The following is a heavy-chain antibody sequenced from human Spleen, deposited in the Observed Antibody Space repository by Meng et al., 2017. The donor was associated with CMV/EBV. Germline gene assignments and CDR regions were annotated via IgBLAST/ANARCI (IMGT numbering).Heavy chain of an antibody. Sequence: GSLRLSCSVSGGSISSGNYYWGWIRQPPGKGLEWIGSIYYSGSTYYNPSLKSRVTISVGVSKSQFSLKLSSVTAADTAVYYCARTAYYDVLTDNYYFDYWGQGTLVTVSS. CDR3: ARTAYYDVLTDNYYFDY. D-gene: IGHD3-9*01. J-gene: IGHJ4*02. CDR1: GGSISSGNYY. V-gene: IGHV4-39*01. CDR2: IYYSGST.